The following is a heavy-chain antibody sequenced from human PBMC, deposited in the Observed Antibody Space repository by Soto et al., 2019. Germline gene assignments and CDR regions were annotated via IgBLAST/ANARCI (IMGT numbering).Heavy chain of an antibody. D-gene: IGHD6-19*01. V-gene: IGHV4-39*01. CDR2: VHYSGYT. CDR1: GGSISSSSFF. J-gene: IGHJ5*02. Sequence: SETLSLTCAVSGGSISSSSFFWGWIRQPPGKGLEWIGSVHYSGYTYYNPSLKSRVTISVDTSKSQFSLKVTSVTAADTALYYCARSPVAGTNWFDPWGQGTLVTVSS. CDR3: ARSPVAGTNWFDP.